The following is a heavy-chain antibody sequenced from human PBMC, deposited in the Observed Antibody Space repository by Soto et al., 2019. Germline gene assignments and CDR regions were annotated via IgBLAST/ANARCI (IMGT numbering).Heavy chain of an antibody. V-gene: IGHV1-18*01. D-gene: IGHD3-22*01. CDR1: GYTFTSYG. CDR2: ISAYYGNT. CDR3: ARGRLSSSGDY. Sequence: QVQLVQSGAEVKKPGASVKVSCKASGYTFTSYGISWVRQAPRQVLERMGWISAYYGNTNSAQKLQGRDTMTTDTSTSTAYMELRSLSSHDTAVYYCARGRLSSSGDYWGQGTLVTVSS. J-gene: IGHJ4*02.